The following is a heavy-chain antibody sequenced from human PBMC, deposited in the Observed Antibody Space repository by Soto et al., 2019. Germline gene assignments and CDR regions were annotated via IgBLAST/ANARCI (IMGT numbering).Heavy chain of an antibody. CDR3: ARDPALHVDPAQNFDY. CDR2: ISAYNGNT. Sequence: ASVKVSCKASGYTFTSYGISWVRQAPGQGLEWMGWISAYNGNTKYAQKLQGRVTMTTDTSTSTAYMELRSLRSDDTAVYYCARDPALHVDPAQNFDYWGQGTLVTVSS. J-gene: IGHJ4*02. V-gene: IGHV1-18*01. D-gene: IGHD2-2*01. CDR1: GYTFTSYG.